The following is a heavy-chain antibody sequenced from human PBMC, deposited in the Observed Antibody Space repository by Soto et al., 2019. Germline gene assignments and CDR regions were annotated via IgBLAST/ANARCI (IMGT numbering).Heavy chain of an antibody. CDR3: ARDGSSGWYDY. CDR1: GASISSYF. V-gene: IGHV4-4*07. Sequence: SETLSLTCTVSGASISSYFWSWIRQPAGKGLEWIGRIYTSGSTDYNPSLESRVTISVDTSKNQFSLKLSSVTAADTAVYYCARDGSSGWYDYWGQGTLVTVSS. J-gene: IGHJ4*02. D-gene: IGHD6-19*01. CDR2: IYTSGST.